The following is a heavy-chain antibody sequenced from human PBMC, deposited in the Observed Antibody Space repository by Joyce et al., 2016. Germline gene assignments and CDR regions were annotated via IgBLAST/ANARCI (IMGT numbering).Heavy chain of an antibody. Sequence: EVHLLESGGGLVQPGGSLRLSCTGSGFIFSSYARSWVRQAPGKGLEWVSLISGSATNTYYAGSMKGRFTISRDNSKSTLYLQMNSLRAEDTAVYYCAKAYGVAAIRYYFDFWGQGALVTVSS. V-gene: IGHV3-23*01. D-gene: IGHD2-15*01. CDR3: AKAYGVAAIRYYFDF. CDR2: ISGSATNT. CDR1: GFIFSSYA. J-gene: IGHJ4*02.